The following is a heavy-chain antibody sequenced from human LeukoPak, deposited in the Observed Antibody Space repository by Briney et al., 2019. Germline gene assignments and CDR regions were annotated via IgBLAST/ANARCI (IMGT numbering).Heavy chain of an antibody. CDR3: AKASAVYYGSGSYYIDY. CDR2: LSRSGGST. CDR1: GFTFSNYA. D-gene: IGHD3-10*01. Sequence: PGGSLRLSCAASGFTFSNYAMSWVRQAPGKGLEWVSALSRSGGSTYYADSVKGRFTISRDNSKNTLYLQMNSLRAEDTAVYYCAKASAVYYGSGSYYIDYWGQGTLVTVSS. V-gene: IGHV3-23*01. J-gene: IGHJ4*02.